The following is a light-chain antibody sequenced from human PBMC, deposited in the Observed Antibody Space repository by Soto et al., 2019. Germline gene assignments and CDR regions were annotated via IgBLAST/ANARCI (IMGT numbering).Light chain of an antibody. CDR3: AEWDDSLSCPV. CDR1: SSDVGDYDF. V-gene: IGLV2-8*01. Sequence: QSALTQPPSASGSPGQSVTISCTGSSSDVGDYDFVSWYQHHPDKAPKLIIYEVNKRPSGVHDRFSGSKSGNTASLTVSGLQSEDEADYYCAEWDDSLSCPVFGGGTKLTVL. J-gene: IGLJ3*02. CDR2: EVN.